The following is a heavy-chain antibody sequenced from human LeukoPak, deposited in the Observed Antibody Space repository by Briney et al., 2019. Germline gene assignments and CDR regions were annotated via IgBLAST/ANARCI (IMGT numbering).Heavy chain of an antibody. V-gene: IGHV3-9*01. J-gene: IGHJ4*02. CDR1: GFTFDDYA. CDR2: ISWNSGSI. Sequence: GGSLRLSCAASGFTFDDYAMHWVRHAPGKGLEWVSGISWNSGSIGYADSVKGRFTISRDNAKNSLYLQMNSLRAEDTALYYCAKDTAQPGIAVWYYFDYWGQGTLVTVSS. D-gene: IGHD6-19*01. CDR3: AKDTAQPGIAVWYYFDY.